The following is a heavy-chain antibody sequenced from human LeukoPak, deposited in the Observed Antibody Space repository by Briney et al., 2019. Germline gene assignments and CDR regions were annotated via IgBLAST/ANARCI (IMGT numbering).Heavy chain of an antibody. J-gene: IGHJ4*02. CDR2: ISSSGGNT. CDR1: GFTFSNYA. CDR3: ATYSDFWSAYFVY. Sequence: GGSLRLSCAASGFTFSNYAMSWVRQAPGKGLEWVAAISSSGGNTNYADSVKGRLTISRDNSKNTLYLEMYSLRAEDTAVYYCATYSDFWSAYFVYWGQGTLVTVSS. V-gene: IGHV3-23*01. D-gene: IGHD3-3*01.